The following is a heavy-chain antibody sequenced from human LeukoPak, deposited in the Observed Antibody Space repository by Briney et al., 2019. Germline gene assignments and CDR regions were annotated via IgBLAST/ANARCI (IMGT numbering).Heavy chain of an antibody. J-gene: IGHJ4*02. CDR1: GFTFSNHE. D-gene: IGHD2-2*01. Sequence: GGSLRLSCAASGFTFSNHEMNWVRQAPGKGLEWVSYISNNGNTIYYADSVKGRFSISRDNAKNSLLLQLNSLSAEDTAIYYCARGLRRGFCSSASCSLFDYWGQGTLVTVSS. V-gene: IGHV3-48*03. CDR2: ISNNGNTI. CDR3: ARGLRRGFCSSASCSLFDY.